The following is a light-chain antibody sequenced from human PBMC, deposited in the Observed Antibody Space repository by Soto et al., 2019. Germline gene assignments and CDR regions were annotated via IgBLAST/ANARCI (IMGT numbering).Light chain of an antibody. CDR2: DVS. J-gene: IGLJ2*01. Sequence: QSVLTQPASVSGSPGQSITISCTGTSSDVGGYNYVSWYQQHPGKAPKLMIYDVSNRPSGVSNRFSGSKSGNTASLTISGLQAEDEADCYCSSYTSSSNVVFGGGTKLTVL. CDR3: SSYTSSSNVV. CDR1: SSDVGGYNY. V-gene: IGLV2-14*01.